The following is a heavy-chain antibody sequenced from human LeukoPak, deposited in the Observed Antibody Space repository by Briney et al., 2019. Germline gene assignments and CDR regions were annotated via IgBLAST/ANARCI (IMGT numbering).Heavy chain of an antibody. V-gene: IGHV3-21*01. J-gene: IGHJ6*03. CDR1: GFTFSSYS. CDR2: ISSSSSYI. CDR3: AREGGYCSSTSCYPLYYYMDV. Sequence: GGSLRLSCAASGFTFSSYSMNWVRQAPGKGLEWVSSISSSSSYIYYADSVKGRFTISRDNAKNSLYLQMNSLRAEDTAVYYCAREGGYCSSTSCYPLYYYMDVWGKGTTVTVSS. D-gene: IGHD2-2*01.